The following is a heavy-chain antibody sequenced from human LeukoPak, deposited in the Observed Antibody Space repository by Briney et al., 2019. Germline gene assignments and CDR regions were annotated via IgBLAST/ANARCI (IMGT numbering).Heavy chain of an antibody. CDR3: VTEVSGSCPT. Sequence: GGSLRLSCAASGFTFSSYGMSWVRQAPGKGLEWVSALSGSGGSTYYADSVKGRFTISRDNSKNTLYPQMNSLKNEVTAVYYCVTEVSGSCPTWGQGTLVTVSS. CDR1: GFTFSSYG. D-gene: IGHD1-26*01. CDR2: LSGSGGST. V-gene: IGHV3-23*01. J-gene: IGHJ4*02.